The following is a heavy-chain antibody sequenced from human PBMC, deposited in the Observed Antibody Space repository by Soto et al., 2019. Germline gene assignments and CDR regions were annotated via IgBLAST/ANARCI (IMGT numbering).Heavy chain of an antibody. CDR3: ARAPREWGFDY. CDR1: GYTFTSYD. V-gene: IGHV1-8*01. J-gene: IGHJ4*02. Sequence: QVQLVQSGAEVKKPGASVKVSCKASGYTFTSYDINWVRQATGQGPEWMGWMNPNSGNTGYEQKFQGRVTMTRSTSISTAYMELSSLRSDDTAVYYCARAPREWGFDYWGPGTLVTVSS. D-gene: IGHD3-3*01. CDR2: MNPNSGNT.